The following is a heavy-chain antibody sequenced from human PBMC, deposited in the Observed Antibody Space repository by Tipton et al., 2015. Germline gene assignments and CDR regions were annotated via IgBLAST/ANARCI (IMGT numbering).Heavy chain of an antibody. Sequence: TLSLTCTVSGGSISSNDYYWGWIRQPPGKGLEWIGNIYFGGSTYYNPSLKSRVTISVDTSRNQFSLKLISVTAADTAVYYCAREYNYGPLYYFDYWGQGILVTVSS. CDR1: GGSISSNDYY. CDR2: IYFGGST. V-gene: IGHV4-39*02. J-gene: IGHJ4*02. D-gene: IGHD5-18*01. CDR3: AREYNYGPLYYFDY.